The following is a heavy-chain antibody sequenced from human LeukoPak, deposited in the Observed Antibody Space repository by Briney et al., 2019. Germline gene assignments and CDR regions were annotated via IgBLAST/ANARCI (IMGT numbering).Heavy chain of an antibody. CDR2: ISAYNGNT. Sequence: GASVTVSCKASGYTFTSYGISWVRQAPGQGLEWMGWISAYNGNTNYAQKFQGRVTMTTDTSTSTAYMELRSLRSDDTAVYYCARDFENAKSDYWGQGTLVTVSS. CDR3: ARDFENAKSDY. J-gene: IGHJ4*02. V-gene: IGHV1-18*01. CDR1: GYTFTSYG. D-gene: IGHD1-1*01.